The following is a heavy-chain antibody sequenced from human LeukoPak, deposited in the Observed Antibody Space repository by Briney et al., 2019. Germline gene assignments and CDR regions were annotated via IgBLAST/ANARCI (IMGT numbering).Heavy chain of an antibody. CDR1: GFTFSSYG. J-gene: IGHJ2*01. Sequence: GGSLRLSCAASGFTFSSYGMHWVRQAPGKGLEWVAFIRYDGSNKYYADSVKGRFTISRDNSKNTLYLQMDSLRAEDTAVYYCAKGGSWGYWYFDLWGRGTLVTVSS. CDR3: AKGGSWGYWYFDL. V-gene: IGHV3-30*02. D-gene: IGHD1-26*01. CDR2: IRYDGSNK.